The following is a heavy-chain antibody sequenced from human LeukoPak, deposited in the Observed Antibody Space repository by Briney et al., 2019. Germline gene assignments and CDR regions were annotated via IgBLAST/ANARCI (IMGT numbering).Heavy chain of an antibody. CDR2: IWYDGTSK. Sequence: GGSLRLSCAASGFIFNNYGIHWVRQAPGKGLEWVAVIWYDGTSKFYADSVKGRFRISRDNSKNTLYLQMNSLRAEDTAVYYCARGYGGDSFWYFDYWGQGTLVTVSS. D-gene: IGHD2-21*02. CDR3: ARGYGGDSFWYFDY. CDR1: GFIFNNYG. J-gene: IGHJ4*02. V-gene: IGHV3-33*01.